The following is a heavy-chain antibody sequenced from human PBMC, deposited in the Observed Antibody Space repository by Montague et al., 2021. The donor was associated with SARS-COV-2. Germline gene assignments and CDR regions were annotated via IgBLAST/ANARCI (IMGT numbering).Heavy chain of an antibody. CDR2: IYTSGST. CDR3: AGREAYKQTMDC. V-gene: IGHV4-4*07. CDR1: GGSVSSYY. Sequence: SETLSLTCTVSGGSVSSYYWSWIRQPAGKGLEWIGRIYTSGSTNYNPSLKSRVTMSVDTSKNQFSLSLSSVTAADTAVYYCAGREAYKQTMDCWGQGILVTVSS. J-gene: IGHJ4*02. D-gene: IGHD5-24*01.